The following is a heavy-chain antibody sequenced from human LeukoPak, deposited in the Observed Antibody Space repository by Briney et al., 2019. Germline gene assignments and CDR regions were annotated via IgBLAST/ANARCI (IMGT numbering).Heavy chain of an antibody. D-gene: IGHD3-16*02. CDR2: ISGSGGST. J-gene: IGHJ4*02. Sequence: TGGSLRLSCVASGFTFSRSWMDWVRQAPGKGLEWVSAISGSGGSTYYADSVKGRFTISRDNSKNTLYLQMNSLRAEDTAVYYCAKDYRDGFEEWGQGTLVTVSS. V-gene: IGHV3-23*01. CDR1: GFTFSRSW. CDR3: AKDYRDGFEE.